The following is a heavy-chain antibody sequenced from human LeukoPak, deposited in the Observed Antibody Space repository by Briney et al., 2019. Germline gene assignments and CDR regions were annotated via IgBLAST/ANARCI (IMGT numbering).Heavy chain of an antibody. J-gene: IGHJ5*02. CDR3: AKDGYSSSWYNWFDP. Sequence: GTSLRLSCAASGFTFSSYAMSWVRQAPGKGLEWVSAISGSGGSTYYADSVKGRFTISRDNSKNTLYLQMNSLRAEDTAVYYCAKDGYSSSWYNWFDPWGQGTLVTVSS. CDR2: ISGSGGST. CDR1: GFTFSSYA. V-gene: IGHV3-23*01. D-gene: IGHD6-13*01.